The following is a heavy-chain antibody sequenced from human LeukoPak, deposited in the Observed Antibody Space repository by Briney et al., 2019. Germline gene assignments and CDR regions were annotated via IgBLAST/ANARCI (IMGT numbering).Heavy chain of an antibody. CDR2: IYYSGST. V-gene: IGHV4-30-4*01. CDR3: ATNEGPYYYDSSGYHLAFDI. CDR1: GGSISSGDYY. D-gene: IGHD3-22*01. Sequence: SETLSLTCTVSGGSISSGDYYWSWIRQPPGKGLEWIGYIYYSGSTYYNPSLKSRVTISVDTSKNQFSLKLSSVTAADTAVYYCATNEGPYYYDSSGYHLAFDIWGQGTMVTVSS. J-gene: IGHJ3*02.